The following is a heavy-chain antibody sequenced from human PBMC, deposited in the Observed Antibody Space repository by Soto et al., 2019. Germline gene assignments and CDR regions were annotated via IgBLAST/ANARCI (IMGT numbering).Heavy chain of an antibody. V-gene: IGHV4-59*02. CDR2: IYYSGYT. CDR1: SSSVSSYY. CDR3: AGGGMTTVPY. D-gene: IGHD4-17*01. Sequence: SETLSLTCTVSSSSVSSYYWNWIRQSPGKGLEWIGYIYYSGYTNYNPSLKSLITISVDTSKNQFSLKLSSVTPADTAVYYCAGGGMTTVPYWGQGTLVTVSS. J-gene: IGHJ4*02.